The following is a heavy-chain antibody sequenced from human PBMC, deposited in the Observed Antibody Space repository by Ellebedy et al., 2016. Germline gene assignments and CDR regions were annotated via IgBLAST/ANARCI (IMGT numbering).Heavy chain of an antibody. V-gene: IGHV4-59*01. CDR1: GGSISSYY. J-gene: IGHJ4*02. D-gene: IGHD3-3*01. CDR3: ARGAYDFWSGYYDY. Sequence: SETLSLXXTVSGGSISSYYWSWIRQPPGKGLEWIGYIYYSGSTNYNPSLKSRVTISVDTSKNQFSLKLSSVTAADTAVYYCARGAYDFWSGYYDYWGQGTLVTVSS. CDR2: IYYSGST.